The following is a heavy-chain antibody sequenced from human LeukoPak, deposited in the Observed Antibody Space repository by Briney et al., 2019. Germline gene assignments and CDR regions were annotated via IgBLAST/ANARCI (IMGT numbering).Heavy chain of an antibody. J-gene: IGHJ4*02. CDR1: GFTFSSYG. D-gene: IGHD7-27*01. V-gene: IGHV3-23*01. CDR2: IVNSGGTT. CDR3: AKGTGGFDY. Sequence: GGSLRLSCAASGFTFSSYGIHWVRQAPGKGLEWVSGIVNSGGTTYYADSVKGRFTISRDNSKNTLYLQMNSLRAEVTAVYYCAKGTGGFDYWGQGTLVTVSS.